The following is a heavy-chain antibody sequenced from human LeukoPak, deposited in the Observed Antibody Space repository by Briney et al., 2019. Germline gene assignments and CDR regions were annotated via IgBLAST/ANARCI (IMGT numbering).Heavy chain of an antibody. CDR3: ARDPVVTRWFDP. J-gene: IGHJ5*02. CDR1: GFTFSSHA. Sequence: GGSLRLSCAASGFTFSSHAMSWVRQAPGKGREGVSAISGSGGRAYYAASVKGRFTISRDNSKDTLYLQMNSLRAEDTAVYYCARDPVVTRWFDPWGQGTLVTVSS. CDR2: ISGSGGRA. V-gene: IGHV3-23*01. D-gene: IGHD5-12*01.